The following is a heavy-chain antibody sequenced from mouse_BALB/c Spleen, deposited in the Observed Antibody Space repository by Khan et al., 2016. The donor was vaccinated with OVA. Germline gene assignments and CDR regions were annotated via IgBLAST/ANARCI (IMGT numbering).Heavy chain of an antibody. Sequence: EVQLQESGPDLVKPGASVKISCKASGYSFTLYYMTWVKQSHGKSLEWIGRVNPNTGGSDYNQEFKGKAILTVDKSSNTAYMELHSLTSEDSAVYYWARGYDFFAYWGQGTLVTVSA. D-gene: IGHD2-14*01. CDR2: VNPNTGGS. V-gene: IGHV1-26*01. CDR1: GYSFTLYY. J-gene: IGHJ3*01. CDR3: ARGYDFFAY.